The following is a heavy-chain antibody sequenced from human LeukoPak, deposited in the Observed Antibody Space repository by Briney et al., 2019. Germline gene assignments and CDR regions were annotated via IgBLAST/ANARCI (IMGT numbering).Heavy chain of an antibody. J-gene: IGHJ4*02. CDR2: ISSSSSYI. CDR1: GFTFSSCS. D-gene: IGHD2-21*01. CDR3: ARDRDGYYFDY. V-gene: IGHV3-21*01. Sequence: GGSLRLSCAASGFTFSSCSMNWVRQAPGKGLEWVSSISSSSSYIYCADSVKGRFTISRDNAKNSLYLQMNSLRAEDTAVYYCARDRDGYYFDYWGQGTLVTVSS.